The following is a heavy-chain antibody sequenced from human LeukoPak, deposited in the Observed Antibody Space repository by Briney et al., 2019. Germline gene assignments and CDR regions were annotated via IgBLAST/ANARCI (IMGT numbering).Heavy chain of an antibody. CDR1: GGSFSGYY. CDR2: INHSGST. J-gene: IGHJ4*02. V-gene: IGHV4-34*01. CDR3: ARGARAVVKPFDY. D-gene: IGHD4-23*01. Sequence: KPSETPSLTCAVYGGSFSGYYWSWIRQPPGKGLEWIGEINHSGSTNYNPSLKSRVTISVDTSKNQFSLKLSSVTAADTAVYYCARGARAVVKPFDYWGQGTLVTVSS.